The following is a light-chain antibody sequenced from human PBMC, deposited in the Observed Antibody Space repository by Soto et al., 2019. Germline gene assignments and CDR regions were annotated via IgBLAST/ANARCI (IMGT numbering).Light chain of an antibody. CDR3: SSYTSSSTSRV. CDR2: DVS. J-gene: IGLJ1*01. Sequence: QSALTQPASVSGSPGQSITISCTGTSSDVGGYNYVSWYQQHPDKAPKLMIYDVSNRPSGVSNRFSGSKSGNTASLTISGLQAEDEADYYCSSYTSSSTSRVFGTGTKLTVL. CDR1: SSDVGGYNY. V-gene: IGLV2-14*01.